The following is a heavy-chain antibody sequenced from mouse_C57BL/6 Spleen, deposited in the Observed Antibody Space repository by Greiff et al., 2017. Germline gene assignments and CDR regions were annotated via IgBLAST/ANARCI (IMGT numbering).Heavy chain of an antibody. V-gene: IGHV1-55*01. J-gene: IGHJ4*01. CDR2: IYPGSGST. Sequence: QVQLQQPGAELVKPGASVKMSCKASGYTFTSYWITWVKQRPGQGLEWIGDIYPGSGSTNYNEKFKSKATLTVDTSSSTAYMQLSSLTSEDSAVYYCAREEGRNYYAMDCWGQGTSVTVSS. CDR3: AREEGRNYYAMDC. CDR1: GYTFTSYW.